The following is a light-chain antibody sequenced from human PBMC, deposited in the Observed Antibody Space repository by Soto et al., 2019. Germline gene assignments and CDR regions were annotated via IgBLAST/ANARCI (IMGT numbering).Light chain of an antibody. CDR2: SNN. CDR3: AAWDDSLNAWV. V-gene: IGLV1-44*01. J-gene: IGLJ3*02. Sequence: QSALTQPPSASGTPGQRVTISCSGSSSNIGSNTVNWYQQLPGTAPKLLIYSNNQRPSGVPDRFSGSKSGTSASLAISGLQSEDEADYYCAAWDDSLNAWVFGGRTKLTVL. CDR1: SSNIGSNT.